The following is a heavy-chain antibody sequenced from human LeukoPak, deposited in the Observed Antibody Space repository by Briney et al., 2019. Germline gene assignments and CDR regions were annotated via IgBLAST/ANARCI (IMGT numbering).Heavy chain of an antibody. Sequence: PSETLFLTCAVYGGSFSGYYWSWIRQPPGKGLEWIGEINHSGSTNYNPSLKSRVTISVDTSKNQFSLKLSSVTAADTAVYYCATTLPEASGSYPGYYYYMDVWGKGTTVTISS. CDR3: ATTLPEASGSYPGYYYYMDV. V-gene: IGHV4-34*01. CDR1: GGSFSGYY. J-gene: IGHJ6*03. D-gene: IGHD1-26*01. CDR2: INHSGST.